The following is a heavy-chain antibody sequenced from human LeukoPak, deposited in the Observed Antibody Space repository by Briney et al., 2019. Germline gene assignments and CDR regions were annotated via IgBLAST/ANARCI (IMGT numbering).Heavy chain of an antibody. CDR3: AKDQKRGYSYGYLFYYYYMDV. CDR2: ISYDGSDK. Sequence: HAGGSLRLSCAASGFTFSTYAIHWVRQAPGKGLEWVAVISYDGSDKYYADSVKGRFTISRDNSKNTLYLQMNSLRAEDTAVYYCAKDQKRGYSYGYLFYYYYMDVWGKGTTVTISS. V-gene: IGHV3-30*04. J-gene: IGHJ6*03. D-gene: IGHD5-18*01. CDR1: GFTFSTYA.